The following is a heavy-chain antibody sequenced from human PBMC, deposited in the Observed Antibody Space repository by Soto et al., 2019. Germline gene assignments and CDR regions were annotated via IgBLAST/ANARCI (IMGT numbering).Heavy chain of an antibody. CDR2: IIPIFGTT. J-gene: IGHJ5*02. V-gene: IGHV1-69*01. D-gene: IGHD6-13*01. Sequence: QVQLVQSGAEVKKPGSSVKISCKTSGGNFSRNGISWVRQAPGQGLEWRGGIIPIFGTTNYAHKFRGRVTVTADESTGTVYMVMNSLRSEDTAVYYCARASDSTWYNWFDPWGQGTLVTVSS. CDR1: GGNFSRNG. CDR3: ARASDSTWYNWFDP.